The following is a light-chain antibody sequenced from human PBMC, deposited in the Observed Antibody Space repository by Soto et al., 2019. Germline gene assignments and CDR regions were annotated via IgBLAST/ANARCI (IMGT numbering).Light chain of an antibody. Sequence: EIVMTQSPVALSVSPGESAALSCRASQSVGRNFAWYQQRPGQAPRVLIYGTSTRATGVPARFSGSGSGTDSALTISSLQSEDFAGYYCQQYNKWPYTFGLGTRLEIK. CDR1: QSVGRN. J-gene: IGKJ2*01. CDR2: GTS. CDR3: QQYNKWPYT. V-gene: IGKV3-15*01.